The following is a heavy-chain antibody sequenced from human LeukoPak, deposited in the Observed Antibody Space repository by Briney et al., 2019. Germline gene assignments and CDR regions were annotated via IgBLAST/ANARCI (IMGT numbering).Heavy chain of an antibody. Sequence: GASVKVSCKASGYTFTGYYMHWVRQAPGQGLEWMGIINPSGGSTTYAQKFQGRVTITRDTSTSTVYTELSSLRSEDTAVYYCARRVGKMGNFDYWGQGTLVTVSS. CDR2: INPSGGST. V-gene: IGHV1-46*01. CDR1: GYTFTGYY. D-gene: IGHD5-24*01. CDR3: ARRVGKMGNFDY. J-gene: IGHJ4*02.